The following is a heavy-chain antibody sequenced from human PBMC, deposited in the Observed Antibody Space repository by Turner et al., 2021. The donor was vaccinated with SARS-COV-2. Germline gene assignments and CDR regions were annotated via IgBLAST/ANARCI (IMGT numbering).Heavy chain of an antibody. CDR2: IKQDGSER. D-gene: IGHD6-6*01. Sequence: EAQLVESGGGLVQPGGSLRLSCAASAFTFSSYWMTWVRQAPGKGLEWVANIKQDGSERYYVDSVKGRFTISRDNAKNSLYLQMNSLRAEDTAVYCCARVYSSSSGRNAFDIWGQGTMVTVSS. CDR3: ARVYSSSSGRNAFDI. V-gene: IGHV3-7*01. CDR1: AFTFSSYW. J-gene: IGHJ3*02.